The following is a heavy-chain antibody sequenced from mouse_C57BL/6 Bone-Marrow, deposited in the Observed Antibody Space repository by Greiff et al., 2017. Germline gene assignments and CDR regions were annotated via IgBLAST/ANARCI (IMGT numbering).Heavy chain of an antibody. V-gene: IGHV14-4*01. CDR3: TTFITTVVADY. D-gene: IGHD1-1*01. J-gene: IGHJ2*01. CDR2: IDPANGDT. CDR1: GFNIKDDY. Sequence: VQLQQSGAELVRPGASVKLSCTASGFNIKDDYMHWVKQRPEQGLEWIGWIDPANGDTEYASKFQGKATITADTASNTAYLQLSSLTSEDTAVYYCTTFITTVVADYWGQGTTLTVSS.